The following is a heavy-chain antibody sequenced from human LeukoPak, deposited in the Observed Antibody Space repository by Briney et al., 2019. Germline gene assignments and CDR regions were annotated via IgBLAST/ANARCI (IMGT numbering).Heavy chain of an antibody. Sequence: GGSLRLSCAASGFTFSSYAMSWVRQAPGKGLEWVSAISGSGGSTYYADSVKGRFTISRDNSKNTLYLQMNSLRAEDTAVYYCAKVWNWGAFGGDYFDYWGQGTLVTVSS. CDR1: GFTFSSYA. D-gene: IGHD7-27*01. CDR2: ISGSGGST. J-gene: IGHJ4*02. V-gene: IGHV3-23*01. CDR3: AKVWNWGAFGGDYFDY.